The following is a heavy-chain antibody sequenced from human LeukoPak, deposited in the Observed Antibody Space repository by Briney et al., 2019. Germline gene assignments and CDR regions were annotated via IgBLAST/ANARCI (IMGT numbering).Heavy chain of an antibody. D-gene: IGHD3-10*01. J-gene: IGHJ6*03. Sequence: SETLSLTCTVSGGSISGYYWSWIRQPAGKGLEWIGRIYNNEHSNHNPSLNSRITMSVDTSKNQLSLKLSSVTAADTAVYYCARDPGTLLRGSRRGYDGNYYYMDVWGKGTTVTISS. V-gene: IGHV4-4*07. CDR1: GGSISGYY. CDR2: IYNNEHS. CDR3: ARDPGTLLRGSRRGYDGNYYYMDV.